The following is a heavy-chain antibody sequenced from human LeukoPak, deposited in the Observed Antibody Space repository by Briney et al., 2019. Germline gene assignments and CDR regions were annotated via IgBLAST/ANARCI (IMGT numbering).Heavy chain of an antibody. D-gene: IGHD2-21*01. CDR1: GFTFSSYA. CDR3: ATYGFYYMDV. Sequence: GGSLRLSCAASGFTFSSYAMSWVRQAPGKGLEWVSSSGSGDTTYYAESVKGRFTISRDNSKNTLYLQMNSLRAEDTAVYYCATYGFYYMDVWGKGTTVTISS. V-gene: IGHV3-23*01. J-gene: IGHJ6*03. CDR2: SGSGDTT.